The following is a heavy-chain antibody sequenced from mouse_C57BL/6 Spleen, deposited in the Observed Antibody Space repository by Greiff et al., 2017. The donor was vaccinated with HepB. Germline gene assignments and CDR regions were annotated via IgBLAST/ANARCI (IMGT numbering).Heavy chain of an antibody. CDR3: ARYHYSNHEGRDY. CDR1: GYTFTSYW. D-gene: IGHD2-5*01. Sequence: QVQLQQSGAELVKPGASVKLSCKASGYTFTSYWMQWVKQRPGQGLEWIGEIDPSDSYTNYNQKFKGKATLTVDTSSSTAYMQLSSLTSEDSAVYYCARYHYSNHEGRDYWGQGTTLTVSS. V-gene: IGHV1-50*01. J-gene: IGHJ2*01. CDR2: IDPSDSYT.